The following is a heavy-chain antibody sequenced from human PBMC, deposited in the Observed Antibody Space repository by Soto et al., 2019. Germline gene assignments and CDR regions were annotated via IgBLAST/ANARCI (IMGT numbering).Heavy chain of an antibody. CDR3: AREIAVAGTGDY. J-gene: IGHJ4*02. Sequence: QVPLVESGGGVVQPGRSLRLSCAASGFTFSSYGMHWVRQAPGKGLEWVAVIWYDGSNKYYADSVKGRFTISRDNSKNTLYLQMNSLRAEDTAVYYCAREIAVAGTGDYWGQGTLVTVSS. D-gene: IGHD6-19*01. V-gene: IGHV3-33*01. CDR1: GFTFSSYG. CDR2: IWYDGSNK.